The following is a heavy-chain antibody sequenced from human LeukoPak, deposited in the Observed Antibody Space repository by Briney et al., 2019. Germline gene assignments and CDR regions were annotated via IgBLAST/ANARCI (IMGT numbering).Heavy chain of an antibody. V-gene: IGHV3-23*01. CDR3: AKDFLRNMVLGFDY. CDR2: ITGSGGNT. D-gene: IGHD3-10*01. CDR1: GFAFASFA. J-gene: IGHJ4*02. Sequence: PGGSLRLSCAASGFAFASFALSWVRQAPGKGLEWVSTITGSGGNTCYADSVKGRFTISRDNSKNTLYLQMNSLRAEDTAVFYCAKDFLRNMVLGFDYWGQGTLVTVSS.